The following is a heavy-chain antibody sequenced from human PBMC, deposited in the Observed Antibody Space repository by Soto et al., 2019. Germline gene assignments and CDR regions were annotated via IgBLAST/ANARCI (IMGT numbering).Heavy chain of an antibody. CDR1: GGTIISHS. CDR3: ASRERVDAFDV. CDR2: IIPILGSA. Sequence: QVQLVQSGAEVKRPGSSVKVSCKASGGTIISHSISWVRQAPGQGLEWMGGIIPILGSANYAQKFQDRLTIIADAATSTTYMELSSLSSDDAAVYYWASRERVDAFDVWGQGTLVTVSS. V-gene: IGHV1-69*01. D-gene: IGHD1-26*01. J-gene: IGHJ3*01.